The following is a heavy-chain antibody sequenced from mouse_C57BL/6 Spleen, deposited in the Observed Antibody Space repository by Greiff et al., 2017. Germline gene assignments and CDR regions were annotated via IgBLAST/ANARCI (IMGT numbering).Heavy chain of an antibody. CDR2: IDPEDGET. J-gene: IGHJ3*01. CDR1: GFNIKDYY. CDR3: ARSRITTVVATEGFAY. D-gene: IGHD1-1*01. Sequence: VQLQQSGAELVKPGASVKLSCTASGFNIKDYYMHWVKQRTEQGLEWIGRIDPEDGETKYAPKFQGKATITADTSSNTAYLQLSSLTSEDTAVYDCARSRITTVVATEGFAYWGQGTLVTVSA. V-gene: IGHV14-2*01.